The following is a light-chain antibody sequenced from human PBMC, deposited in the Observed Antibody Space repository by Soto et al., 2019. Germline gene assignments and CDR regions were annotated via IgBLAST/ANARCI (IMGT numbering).Light chain of an antibody. V-gene: IGLV2-8*01. CDR1: SSDVGKYNF. CDR2: DVT. CDR3: TSYAGSSIPVV. Sequence: QSALTQPPSASGSPGQSVTISCTGASSDVGKYNFVSWYQQHPGKAPKLRIYDVTERPSGVPDRFSGSKSGNTASLTVSGLQAEDEADYYCTSYAGSSIPVVFGGGTKLTVL. J-gene: IGLJ2*01.